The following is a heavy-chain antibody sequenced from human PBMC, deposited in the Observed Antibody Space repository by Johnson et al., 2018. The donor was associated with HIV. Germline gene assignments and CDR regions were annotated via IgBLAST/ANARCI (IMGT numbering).Heavy chain of an antibody. V-gene: IGHV3-66*01. Sequence: VQLVESGGGLVQPGGSLRLSCVASGLTVSSNYMSWVRQAPGGGLECVSVIYSGGSTYYADSVKGRFTISRDNFKNTLYLQMNSLRAEDTAVYSCARELPSYDILTGPGAFDIWGQGTMVTVSS. D-gene: IGHD3-9*01. J-gene: IGHJ3*02. CDR1: GLTVSSNY. CDR3: ARELPSYDILTGPGAFDI. CDR2: IYSGGST.